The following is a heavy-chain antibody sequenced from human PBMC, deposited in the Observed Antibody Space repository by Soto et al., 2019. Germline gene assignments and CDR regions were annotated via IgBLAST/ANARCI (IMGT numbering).Heavy chain of an antibody. CDR1: GGSISSSSYY. V-gene: IGHV4-39*01. CDR2: IYYSGST. D-gene: IGHD6-13*01. J-gene: IGHJ4*02. Sequence: SETLSLTCTVSGGSISSSSYYWGWIRQPPGKGLEWIGSIYYSGSTYYNPSLKSRVTISVDTSKNQFSLKLSSVTAADTAVYYCARKAYAGPAAAFDYWGQGTLVTVSS. CDR3: ARKAYAGPAAAFDY.